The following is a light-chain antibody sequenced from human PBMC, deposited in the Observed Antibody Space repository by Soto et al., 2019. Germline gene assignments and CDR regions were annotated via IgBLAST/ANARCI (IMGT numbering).Light chain of an antibody. CDR2: AAS. J-gene: IGKJ1*01. Sequence: DIVLTQSPGTLSLSPGERATLSCRASQSVSSSYLAWYQQKPGRAPRLLIYAASTRATGIPDRFIGSGSGTGFTLTISRLEPEDFAVYYCHLYGRSLGTFGQGTKVEIK. V-gene: IGKV3-20*01. CDR1: QSVSSSY. CDR3: HLYGRSLGT.